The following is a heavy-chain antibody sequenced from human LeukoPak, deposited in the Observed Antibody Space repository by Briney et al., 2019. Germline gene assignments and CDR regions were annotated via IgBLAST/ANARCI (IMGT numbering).Heavy chain of an antibody. CDR2: INPNSGGT. Sequence: ASVKVSCKASGYTFTGYYMHWVRQAPGQGLEWMGWINPNSGGTNYAQKFQGRVTMTRDTSISTAYMELSRLRSDDTAVYYCARSQRYDFWSGYYPSYFDYWGQGTLVTVSS. CDR1: GYTFTGYY. V-gene: IGHV1-2*02. CDR3: ARSQRYDFWSGYYPSYFDY. D-gene: IGHD3-3*01. J-gene: IGHJ4*02.